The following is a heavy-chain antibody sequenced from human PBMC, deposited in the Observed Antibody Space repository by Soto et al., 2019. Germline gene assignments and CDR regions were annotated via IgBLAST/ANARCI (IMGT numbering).Heavy chain of an antibody. J-gene: IGHJ4*02. V-gene: IGHV3-74*01. CDR3: VSGYYGWDFDY. CDR2: INSDESST. Sequence: QPGGSLRLSCAASGFTFSSYWMHWVRQAPGKGLVWVSRINSDESSTNYADSVKGRFTISRDNVKNTLYLQMNSLRAEDTAVYYCVSGYYGWDFDYWGQGTLVTVSS. D-gene: IGHD3-22*01. CDR1: GFTFSSYW.